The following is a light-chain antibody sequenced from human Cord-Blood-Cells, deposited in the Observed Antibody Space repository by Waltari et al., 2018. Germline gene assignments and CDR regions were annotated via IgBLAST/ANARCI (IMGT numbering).Light chain of an antibody. CDR1: QSVSISY. J-gene: IGKJ4*01. V-gene: IGKV3D-7*01. CDR2: GAS. CDR3: QHDYNLPLT. Sequence: EIVMTQSPATLSFSPGDRATLSCRASQSVSISYLSWYQQKPGQAPRLLIYGASPRATGIPARCSVSGSGTDFSITIRSLQAEDFADYYCQHDYNLPLTLGGGNKVEIK.